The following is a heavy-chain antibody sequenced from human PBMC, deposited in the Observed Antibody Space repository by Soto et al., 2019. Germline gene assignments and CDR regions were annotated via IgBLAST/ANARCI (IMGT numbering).Heavy chain of an antibody. CDR3: AKDYSYDSPGYKRFDY. Sequence: GGSLRLSCAASGFTFSSYAMSWVRQAPGKGLYWVSGISSSRRTYYADSVRGRFTISRDNSKNTLYLQMDTLRADDAAVYYCAKDYSYDSPGYKRFDYWGQGTLVTVSS. V-gene: IGHV3-23*01. J-gene: IGHJ4*02. CDR2: ISSSRRT. CDR1: GFTFSSYA. D-gene: IGHD3-22*01.